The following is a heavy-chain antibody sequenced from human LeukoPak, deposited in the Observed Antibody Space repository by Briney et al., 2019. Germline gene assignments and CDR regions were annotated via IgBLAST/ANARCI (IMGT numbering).Heavy chain of an antibody. CDR3: AKVGLVAARPNNFDY. D-gene: IGHD6-6*01. CDR2: ISGSGGST. J-gene: IGHJ4*02. CDR1: GFTFSSYA. Sequence: GGSLRLSCAASGFTFSSYAMSWVRQAPGKGLEWVSAISGSGGSTYYADSVKGRFTISRDNSKNTLYLQMNGLRLEDTAVYYCAKVGLVAARPNNFDYWGQGTLVTVSS. V-gene: IGHV3-23*01.